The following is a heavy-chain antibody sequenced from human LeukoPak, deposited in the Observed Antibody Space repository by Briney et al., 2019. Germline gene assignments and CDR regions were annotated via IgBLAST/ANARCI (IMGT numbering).Heavy chain of an antibody. CDR3: AKTMWTGNYYFDS. CDR2: ISGGGYTT. Sequence: QAGGSLRLSCVASGFAFTNFAMSWVRQAPGKGLDWVSVISGGGYTTYFADSVTGRFIISRDNSKNTLYLHMNNLRADDTAVYYCAKTMWTGNYYFDSWGQGTLVTVSS. V-gene: IGHV3-23*01. CDR1: GFAFTNFA. D-gene: IGHD3/OR15-3a*01. J-gene: IGHJ4*02.